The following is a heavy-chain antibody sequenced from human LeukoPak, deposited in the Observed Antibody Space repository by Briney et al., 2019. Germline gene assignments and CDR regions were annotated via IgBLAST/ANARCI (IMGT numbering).Heavy chain of an antibody. V-gene: IGHV4-31*03. Sequence: SETLSLTCTVSGGSISSGGYYWSWIRQHPGKGLEWIGYIYYSGSTYYNPSLKSRVTVSVDTSKNQFSLKLSSVTAADTAVYYCARGDYSNPLGYWGQGTLVTVSS. CDR2: IYYSGST. CDR3: ARGDYSNPLGY. J-gene: IGHJ4*02. D-gene: IGHD4-11*01. CDR1: GGSISSGGYY.